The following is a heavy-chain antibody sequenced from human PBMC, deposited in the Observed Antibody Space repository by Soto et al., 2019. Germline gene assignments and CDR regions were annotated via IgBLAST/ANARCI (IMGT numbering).Heavy chain of an antibody. J-gene: IGHJ5*02. V-gene: IGHV4-59*01. CDR3: AIDRYNLGLFDP. D-gene: IGHD1-20*01. CDR2: IYYSGST. CDR1: GGSISRYY. Sequence: SETLSITCTVSGGSISRYYWSWIRQPPGKGLEWIGYIYYSGSTNYNPSLKSRVTISVDTSKNQFSLKLSSVSAADTAVYYCAIDRYNLGLFDPWGQGTLVTVSS.